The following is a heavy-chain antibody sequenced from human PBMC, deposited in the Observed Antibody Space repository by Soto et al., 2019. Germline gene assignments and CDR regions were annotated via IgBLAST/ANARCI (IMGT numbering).Heavy chain of an antibody. CDR1: GGSISSYY. CDR2: MYYSGST. D-gene: IGHD3-10*01. J-gene: IGHJ5*02. CDR3: ARDYALDGSGSYYWFDP. V-gene: IGHV4-59*01. Sequence: QVQLQESGPGLVKPSETLSLTCTVSGGSISSYYWSWIRQPPGKGLEWIGYMYYSGSTNYNPSLKSRVTISVDTSKNQFSLKLSSVTAADTAVYYCARDYALDGSGSYYWFDPWGQGTLVTVSS.